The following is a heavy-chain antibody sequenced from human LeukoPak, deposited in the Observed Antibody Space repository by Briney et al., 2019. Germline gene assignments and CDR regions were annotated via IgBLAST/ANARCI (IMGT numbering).Heavy chain of an antibody. CDR2: ISYDGSNK. Sequence: PGGSLRLSCATSGFSFSSYWMSWVRQAPGKGLEWVAVISYDGSNKYYADSVKGRFTISRDNSKNTLYLQMNSLRAEDTAVYYCARDPLVTVTTDYTPTHWFDPWGQGTLVTVSS. V-gene: IGHV3-30-3*01. CDR3: ARDPLVTVTTDYTPTHWFDP. D-gene: IGHD4-17*01. CDR1: GFSFSSYW. J-gene: IGHJ5*02.